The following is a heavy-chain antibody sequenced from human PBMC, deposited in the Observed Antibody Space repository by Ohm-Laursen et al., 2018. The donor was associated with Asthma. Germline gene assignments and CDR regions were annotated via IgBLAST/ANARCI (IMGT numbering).Heavy chain of an antibody. Sequence: GSLRLSCAASGLTFSSYWMTWVRQAPGKGPEWVAHIKEDGSEESYLASVKGRFTISRDNAKSSLSLQMNSLRAKDTAVYYCARFGRDYRSHGMDVWGQGTTVTVSS. CDR3: ARFGRDYRSHGMDV. CDR2: IKEDGSEE. CDR1: GLTFSSYW. D-gene: IGHD4-11*01. J-gene: IGHJ6*02. V-gene: IGHV3-7*05.